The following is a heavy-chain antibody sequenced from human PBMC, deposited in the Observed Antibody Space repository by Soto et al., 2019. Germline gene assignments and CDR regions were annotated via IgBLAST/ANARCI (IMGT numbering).Heavy chain of an antibody. CDR2: IWYGGSNK. CDR1: GFTFSSYA. D-gene: IGHD3-22*01. Sequence: QVQLVESGGGVVQPGRSQRLSCEASGFTFSSYAMHWVRQAPGKGLEWVAVIWYGGSNKYYADSVKGRFTISRDNSKNTLYLQMNSLRAEDTSVYHCARGGYYDTSGYYSTSYYFDYWGQGTLVTVSS. J-gene: IGHJ4*02. V-gene: IGHV3-33*01. CDR3: ARGGYYDTSGYYSTSYYFDY.